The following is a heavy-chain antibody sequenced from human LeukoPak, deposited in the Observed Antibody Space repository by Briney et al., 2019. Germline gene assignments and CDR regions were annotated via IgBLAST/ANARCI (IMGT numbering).Heavy chain of an antibody. V-gene: IGHV3-23*01. CDR3: AKDSHWILFDD. Sequence: TGGSLRLSCSASGFTFTTYGMNWVRQAPGKGLEWVSGIGGSGTRTYYADSVKGRFTISRDNSKNTLYLQMNSLRDEGTAVYYCAKDSHWILFDDWGQGTLVTVSS. J-gene: IGHJ4*02. CDR1: GFTFTTYG. CDR2: IGGSGTRT. D-gene: IGHD2-2*03.